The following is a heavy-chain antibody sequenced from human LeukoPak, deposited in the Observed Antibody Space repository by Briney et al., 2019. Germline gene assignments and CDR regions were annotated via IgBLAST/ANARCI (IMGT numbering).Heavy chain of an antibody. CDR2: VYHSGTT. CDR3: ARRWYFYDGDGYSGYFFDY. CDR1: GGSITSHSQY. D-gene: IGHD3-22*01. V-gene: IGHV4-39*01. J-gene: IGHJ4*02. Sequence: PSGTLSLTCSVSGGSITSHSQYWGWIRQSPGKALEWIGYVYHSGTTYYNPSLKTRVTISADTPRNQFSLKMSSVTAADTAVYYCARRWYFYDGDGYSGYFFDYWSQGLLVTVSS.